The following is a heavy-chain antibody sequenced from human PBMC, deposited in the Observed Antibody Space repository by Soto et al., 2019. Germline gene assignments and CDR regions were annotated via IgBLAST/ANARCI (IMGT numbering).Heavy chain of an antibody. CDR1: GFTFSSYT. J-gene: IGHJ4*02. D-gene: IGHD3-22*01. CDR2: ISGSGGST. Sequence: EVQLLESGGGLVQPGGSLRLSCTASGFTFSSYTMSWVRQDPGQGLEWVSAISGSGGSTFYADSVKGRFALSRDNSKNTLFLQMNSLRADDTAVDYVANEGSFDRSGFYDYFHYWGQGTLVTVSA. CDR3: ANEGSFDRSGFYDYFHY. V-gene: IGHV3-23*01.